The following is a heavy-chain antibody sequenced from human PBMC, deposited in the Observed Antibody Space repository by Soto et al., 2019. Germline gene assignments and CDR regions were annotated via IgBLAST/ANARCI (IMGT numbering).Heavy chain of an antibody. CDR2: INPGNGNT. Sequence: QVQLVQSGAEVKKPGASVKVSCKASGYTFTGCTMHWVRQAPGQRLEWMGWINPGNGNTKYSQNFQGRVTITRDTSTSTAYMDLRSPRSEDTAVYYCARDQRGSESYYDKLDYWGQGTLVTVSS. V-gene: IGHV1-3*01. D-gene: IGHD3-10*01. J-gene: IGHJ4*02. CDR3: ARDQRGSESYYDKLDY. CDR1: GYTFTGCT.